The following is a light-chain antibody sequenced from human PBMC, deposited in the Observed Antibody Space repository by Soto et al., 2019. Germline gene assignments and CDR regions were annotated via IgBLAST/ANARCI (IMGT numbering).Light chain of an antibody. J-gene: IGKJ5*01. Sequence: DIQMTQSPSSLSSSVGDRVTITCRASQTISMYLNWYQQKPGKAPKLLIYAASSVQSGVPLRFSGSGSGTDFTLTISSLQPEDFATYYCQQTHSTPVTFGQGTRLEIK. CDR3: QQTHSTPVT. CDR1: QTISMY. V-gene: IGKV1-39*01. CDR2: AAS.